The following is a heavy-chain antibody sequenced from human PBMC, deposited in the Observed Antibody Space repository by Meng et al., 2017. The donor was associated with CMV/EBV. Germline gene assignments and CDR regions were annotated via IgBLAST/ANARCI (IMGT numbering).Heavy chain of an antibody. V-gene: IGHV3-23*03. CDR2: IYGGLSTT. J-gene: IGHJ4*02. CDR1: GFTFSSYA. D-gene: IGHD6-19*01. CDR3: AKDRSSGYYYFDY. Sequence: GESLKISCAASGFTFSSYAMSWVRRSPGKGLEWVSVIYGGLSTTYYADSVKGRFTISRDDSKNTLYLQMNSLRVEDTAVYYCAKDRSSGYYYFDYWGQGTLVTVSS.